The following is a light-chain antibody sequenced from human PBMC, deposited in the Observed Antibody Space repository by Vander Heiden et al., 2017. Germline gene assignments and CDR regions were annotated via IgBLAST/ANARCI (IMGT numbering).Light chain of an antibody. CDR1: NIGNKS. J-gene: IGLJ3*02. CDR3: QVWESSSDHWV. CDR2: DDS. Sequence: YVLPHPRSVSAAPGPLRRITCGGNNIGNKSVHWYQQKPGQATVLVVYDDSDRPLGIPERFSGSNSGNTATLTISRVGDGDEADYYCQVWESSSDHWVFSGGTKLTVL. V-gene: IGLV3-21*02.